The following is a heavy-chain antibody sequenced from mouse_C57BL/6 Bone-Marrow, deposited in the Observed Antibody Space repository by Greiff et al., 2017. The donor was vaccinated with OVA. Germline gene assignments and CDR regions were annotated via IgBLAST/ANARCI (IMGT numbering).Heavy chain of an antibody. CDR1: GYSITSGYY. CDR2: ISYDGSN. Sequence: EVKLQESGPGLVKPSQSLSLTCSVTGYSITSGYYWNWIRQFPGNKLEWMGYISYDGSNNYNPSLKNRISITRDTSKNQFFLKLNSVTTEDTATYYCARGGSSGYGAYWGQGTLVTVSA. CDR3: ARGGSSGYGAY. V-gene: IGHV3-6*01. J-gene: IGHJ3*01. D-gene: IGHD3-2*02.